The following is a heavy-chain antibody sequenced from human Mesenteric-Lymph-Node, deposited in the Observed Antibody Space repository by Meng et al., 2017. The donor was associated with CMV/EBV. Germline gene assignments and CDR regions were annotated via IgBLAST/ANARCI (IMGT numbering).Heavy chain of an antibody. CDR3: ARDESTLALKY. D-gene: IGHD2/OR15-2a*01. CDR2: ISYNGTNK. J-gene: IGHJ4*02. CDR1: GFDFSNYA. Sequence: GESLKISCAASGFDFSNYAGHWVRQAPGKGLEWVALISYNGTNKYYADSVKGRITISRDNSKNTVYLQMNSLRVEDTAVYYCARDESTLALKYWGRGTLVTVSS. V-gene: IGHV3-30*14.